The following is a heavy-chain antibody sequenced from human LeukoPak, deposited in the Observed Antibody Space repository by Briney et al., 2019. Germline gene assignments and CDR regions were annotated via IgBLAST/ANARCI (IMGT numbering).Heavy chain of an antibody. CDR2: IYSGGAI. Sequence: GGSLRLSCVASGFAVGSNYMSWVRQAPGKGLEWVSLIYSGGAIRYADSVKGRFTISRDNAKNSLFLQMENLRVEDTAFYYCVRDLHYSRLDYWGQGMLVAVSS. CDR1: GFAVGSNY. J-gene: IGHJ4*02. CDR3: VRDLHYSRLDY. V-gene: IGHV3-53*01. D-gene: IGHD4-11*01.